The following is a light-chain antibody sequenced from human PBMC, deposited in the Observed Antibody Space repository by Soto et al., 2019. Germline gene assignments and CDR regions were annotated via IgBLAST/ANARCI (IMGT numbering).Light chain of an antibody. V-gene: IGKV1-5*03. CDR1: QAIGTY. J-gene: IGKJ1*01. CDR2: KAS. CDR3: QQYNIYSEA. Sequence: DIQLTQSPSSLASPVGDRVTITCRASQAIGTYLHWYQQEPGKPPKLLIYKASTLNSGVPSRFSGSGSGTEFTLTISSLQPDDFATYYCQQYNIYSEAFGQGTKVDIK.